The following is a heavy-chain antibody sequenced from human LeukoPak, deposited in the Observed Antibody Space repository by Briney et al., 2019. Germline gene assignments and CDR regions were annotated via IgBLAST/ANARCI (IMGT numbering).Heavy chain of an antibody. Sequence: SETLSLTCTVSGGSISSSSYYWGWIRQPPGKGLEWIGSIYYSGSTYYNPSLKSRVTISVDTSKNQFSLKLSSVTAADTAVYYCARIEGDGYNYAFDYWGQGTLVTVS. V-gene: IGHV4-39*07. CDR1: GGSISSSSYY. CDR3: ARIEGDGYNYAFDY. D-gene: IGHD5-24*01. CDR2: IYYSGST. J-gene: IGHJ4*02.